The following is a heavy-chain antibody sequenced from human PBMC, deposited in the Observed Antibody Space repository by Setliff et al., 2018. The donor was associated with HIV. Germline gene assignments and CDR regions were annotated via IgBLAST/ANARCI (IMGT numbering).Heavy chain of an antibody. J-gene: IGHJ4*02. D-gene: IGHD5-12*01. CDR3: ARYSGYDPSFDY. Sequence: PSETLSLTCAVYGGSFSGYYWSWIRQPPGKGLEWIGEINHSGSTDYNPSLKSRVTISVDTSKNQFSLKLSSVTAADTAVYYCARYSGYDPSFDYWGQGTLVTSPQ. CDR1: GGSFSGYY. CDR2: INHSGST. V-gene: IGHV4-34*01.